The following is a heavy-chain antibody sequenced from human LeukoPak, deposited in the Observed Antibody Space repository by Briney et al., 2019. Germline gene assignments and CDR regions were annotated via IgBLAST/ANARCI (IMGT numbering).Heavy chain of an antibody. Sequence: SETLSLTCAVYGGSFSGYYWSWIRQPPGKGLEWIGEINHSGSTNYNPSLKSRVTISVDTSKNQFSLKLSSVTAADTAVYYCARTAGGITMIVVVKAWYYFGYWGQGTLVTVSS. CDR3: ARTAGGITMIVVVKAWYYFGY. CDR2: INHSGST. V-gene: IGHV4-34*01. CDR1: GGSFSGYY. J-gene: IGHJ4*02. D-gene: IGHD3-22*01.